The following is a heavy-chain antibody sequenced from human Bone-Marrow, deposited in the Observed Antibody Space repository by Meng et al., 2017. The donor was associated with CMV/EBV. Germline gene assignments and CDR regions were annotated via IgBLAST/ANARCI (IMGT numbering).Heavy chain of an antibody. CDR3: GIAAAGVEYFQH. CDR2: IYYSGST. Sequence: SETLSLTCTVSGGSISSYYWSWIRQPPGKGLEWIGSIYYSGSTYYNPSLKSRVTISVDTSKNQFSLKLSSVTAADTAVYYCGIAAAGVEYFQHWGQGTLVTVSS. CDR1: GGSISSYY. D-gene: IGHD6-13*01. V-gene: IGHV4-59*04. J-gene: IGHJ1*01.